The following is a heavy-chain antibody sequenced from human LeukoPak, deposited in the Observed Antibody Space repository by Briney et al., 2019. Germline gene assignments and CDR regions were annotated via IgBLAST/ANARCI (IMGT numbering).Heavy chain of an antibody. CDR1: GGSFSGYY. Sequence: SETLSLTCAVYGGSFSGYYWSWIRQPPGKGLEWIGNIYYSGSTYYNPSLKSRVTISVDTSKNQFSLKLSSVTAADTAVFYCARLVAVAGPVRYFDLWGRGTLVTVSS. V-gene: IGHV4-34*01. J-gene: IGHJ2*01. D-gene: IGHD6-19*01. CDR2: IYYSGST. CDR3: ARLVAVAGPVRYFDL.